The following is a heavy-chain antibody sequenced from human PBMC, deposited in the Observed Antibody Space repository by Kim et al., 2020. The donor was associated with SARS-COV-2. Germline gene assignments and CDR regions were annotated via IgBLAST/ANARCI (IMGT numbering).Heavy chain of an antibody. J-gene: IGHJ4*02. CDR3: ARDNGKDY. D-gene: IGHD1-20*01. CDR2: INHRGAT. V-gene: IGHV4-34*01. CDR1: GGTFSGYY. Sequence: SETLSLTCAVYGGTFSGYYWSWIRQPPGKGLEWIGEINHRGATEYNPSLNSRVTISVDTSKNQIFLRLTSVTAADTAVYYCARDNGKDYWGQGTLVAVSS.